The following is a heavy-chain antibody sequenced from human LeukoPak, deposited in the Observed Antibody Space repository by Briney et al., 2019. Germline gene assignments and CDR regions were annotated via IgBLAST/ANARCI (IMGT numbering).Heavy chain of an antibody. J-gene: IGHJ6*04. CDR1: GFTFSSYG. V-gene: IGHV3-30*02. CDR2: IRYDGSNK. D-gene: IGHD3-10*01. Sequence: PGGSLRLSCAASGFTFSSYGMHWVRQAPGKGLEWVAFIRYDGSNKYYADSVKGRFTISRDNSKNTLYLQMNSLRAEDTAVYYCAKDLSLLWFGEDELDVWGKGTTVTISS. CDR3: AKDLSLLWFGEDELDV.